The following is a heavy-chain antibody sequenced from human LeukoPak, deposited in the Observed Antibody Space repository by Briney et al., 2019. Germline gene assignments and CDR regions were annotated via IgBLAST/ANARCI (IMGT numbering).Heavy chain of an antibody. Sequence: GGSLRLSWAASGFTFSSYSMNWVRQAPGKGLEWVSSISSSSSYIYYADSVKGRFTISRDNAKNSLYLQMNSLRAEDTAVYYCARDSSYYDILTGYLPHTRTLDYWGQGTLVTVSS. V-gene: IGHV3-21*01. J-gene: IGHJ4*02. CDR1: GFTFSSYS. CDR2: ISSSSSYI. D-gene: IGHD3-9*01. CDR3: ARDSSYYDILTGYLPHTRTLDY.